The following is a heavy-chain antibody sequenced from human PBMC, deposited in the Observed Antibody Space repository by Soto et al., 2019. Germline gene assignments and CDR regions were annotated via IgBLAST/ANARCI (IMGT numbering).Heavy chain of an antibody. CDR1: GGSISSSSYY. CDR2: IYYSGST. V-gene: IGHV4-39*01. D-gene: IGHD2-2*01. J-gene: IGHJ5*02. CDR3: ARHLSGTDIVVVPAAIWFDP. Sequence: TLSLTCTVSGGSISSSSYYWGWIRQPPGKGLEWIGSIYYSGSTYYNPSLKSRVTISVDTSKNQFSLKLSSVTAADTAVYYCARHLSGTDIVVVPAAIWFDPWGQGTLVTVSS.